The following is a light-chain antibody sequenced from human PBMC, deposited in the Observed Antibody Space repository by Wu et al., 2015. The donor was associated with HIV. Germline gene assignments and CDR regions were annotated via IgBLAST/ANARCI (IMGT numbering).Light chain of an antibody. CDR2: DAS. J-gene: IGKJ1*01. CDR3: QQSGT. Sequence: EIVLTQSPGILSLSPGERATLSCRASQSVSSNYLAWYQLKPGQSPRPLMYDASSRATDIPDRFSGSGSGTDFTLTISRLEPEDFAVYYCQQSGTFGQGTKVEVK. V-gene: IGKV3-20*01. CDR1: QSVSSNY.